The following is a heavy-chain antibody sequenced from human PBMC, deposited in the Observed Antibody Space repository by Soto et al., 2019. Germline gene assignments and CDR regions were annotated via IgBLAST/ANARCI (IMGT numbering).Heavy chain of an antibody. D-gene: IGHD3-10*01. CDR1: GDSVSTNSAA. J-gene: IGHJ6*02. V-gene: IGHV6-1*01. CDR3: ARAGPDYYYYGLDV. CDR2: TYYRSKRYN. Sequence: SQTLSLTCVVSGDSVSTNSAAWNWIRQSPSRGLEWLGRTYYRSKRYNDYAVSVKSRININADTSKNQISLQLNSVTPEDTAVYYCARAGPDYYYYGLDVWGQGTTVTVSS.